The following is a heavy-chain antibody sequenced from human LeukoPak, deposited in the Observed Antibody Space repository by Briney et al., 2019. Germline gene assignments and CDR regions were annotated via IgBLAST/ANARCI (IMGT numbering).Heavy chain of an antibody. J-gene: IGHJ4*02. V-gene: IGHV3-11*04. CDR3: ARDRSGSYYRDY. CDR2: ISSSGSTI. D-gene: IGHD1-26*01. Sequence: GGSLRLSCAASGFTFSDYYMSWIRQAPGKGLEWVSYISSSGSTIYYADSVKGRYTISRDNAKNSLYLQINSLRAEDTAVYYCARDRSGSYYRDYWGQGTLVSVST. CDR1: GFTFSDYY.